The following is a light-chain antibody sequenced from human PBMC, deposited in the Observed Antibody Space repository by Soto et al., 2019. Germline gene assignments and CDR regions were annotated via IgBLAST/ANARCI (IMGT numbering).Light chain of an antibody. CDR2: KAS. J-gene: IGKJ2*01. CDR1: QSISSW. V-gene: IGKV1-5*03. Sequence: DIPMTQSPSTLSASVGDRVTITCRASQSISSWLAWYQQKPGKAPKLLIYKASSLESGVPSRFSGSGSGTEFTLTISSLQPDDFATYYCQQYTSYYTLGQGTKLEIK. CDR3: QQYTSYYT.